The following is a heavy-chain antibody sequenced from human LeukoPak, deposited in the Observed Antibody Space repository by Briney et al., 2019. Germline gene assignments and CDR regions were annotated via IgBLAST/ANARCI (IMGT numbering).Heavy chain of an antibody. CDR2: IRYTGATT. CDR1: GFTFSSYA. D-gene: IGHD2-8*01. V-gene: IGHV3-23*01. J-gene: IGHJ4*02. Sequence: GGSLRLSCAGSGFTFSSYAMSWVRQAPGKGLEWVSAIRYTGATTYDADSVKGRFTISRDNSRSTLYLQMNSLRAEDTALYYCAKDTSIGRYCTNGVCSPFDYWGQGTLVTVSS. CDR3: AKDTSIGRYCTNGVCSPFDY.